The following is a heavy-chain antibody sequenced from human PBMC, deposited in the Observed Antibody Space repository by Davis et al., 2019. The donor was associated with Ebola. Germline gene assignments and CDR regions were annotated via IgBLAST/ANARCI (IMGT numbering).Heavy chain of an antibody. J-gene: IGHJ4*02. D-gene: IGHD2-8*02. CDR2: IYHSGST. V-gene: IGHV4-34*01. CDR1: GGSFSGYS. CDR3: ARNPWWRGTPFDY. Sequence: SETLSLTCAVYGGSFSGYSWSWIRQPPGKGLEWIGYIYHSGSTYYNPSLKSRVTISVDRSKNQFSLKLSSVTAAVTAVYYCARNPWWRGTPFDYWGQGTLVTVSS.